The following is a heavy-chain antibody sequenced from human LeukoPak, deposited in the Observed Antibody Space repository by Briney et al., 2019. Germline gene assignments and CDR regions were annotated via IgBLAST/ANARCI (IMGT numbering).Heavy chain of an antibody. J-gene: IGHJ5*02. CDR3: ARALYCSGGSCYYNWFDP. D-gene: IGHD2-15*01. V-gene: IGHV1-2*04. Sequence: ASVKVSCKASGYTFTGYYMHWVRQAPGQGLEWMGWINPNSGGTNYAQKFQGWVTMTRDTSISTAYMELSRLRSDDTAVYYCARALYCSGGSCYYNWFDPWGQGTLVTVSS. CDR1: GYTFTGYY. CDR2: INPNSGGT.